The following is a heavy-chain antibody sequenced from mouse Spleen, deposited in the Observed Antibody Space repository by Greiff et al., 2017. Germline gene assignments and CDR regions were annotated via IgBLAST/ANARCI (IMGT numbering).Heavy chain of an antibody. Sequence: VKLMESGPGLVQPSQSLSITCTVSGFSLTSYGVHWVRQSPGKGLEWLGVIWRGGSTDYNAAFMSRLSITKDNSKSQVFFKMNSLQADDTAIYYCAKKDDYDGGFAYWGQGTLVTVSA. CDR3: AKKDDYDGGFAY. J-gene: IGHJ3*01. D-gene: IGHD2-4*01. V-gene: IGHV2-5*01. CDR2: IWRGGST. CDR1: GFSLTSYG.